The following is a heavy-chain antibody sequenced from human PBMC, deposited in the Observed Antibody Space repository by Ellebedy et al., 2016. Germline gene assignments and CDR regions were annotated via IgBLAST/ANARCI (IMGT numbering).Heavy chain of an antibody. Sequence: SETLSLTXSVSGGSINSGDYYWSWIRQPPGQGLEWLGYIYYSGTTYYNTSLKSRITISVDTSKNQFSLRLSSMTAADTAVYFCARETDFWSDSSYFDYWGQGILVTISS. D-gene: IGHD3-3*01. CDR1: GGSINSGDYY. CDR3: ARETDFWSDSSYFDY. CDR2: IYYSGTT. J-gene: IGHJ4*02. V-gene: IGHV4-30-4*01.